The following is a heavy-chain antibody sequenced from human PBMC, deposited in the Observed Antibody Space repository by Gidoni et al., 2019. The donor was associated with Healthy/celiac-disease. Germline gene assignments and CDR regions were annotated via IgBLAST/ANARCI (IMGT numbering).Heavy chain of an antibody. CDR3: ARGGVVVVPAATLWFDP. CDR2: IIPIFGTA. J-gene: IGHJ5*02. CDR1: GGTFSSYA. D-gene: IGHD2-15*01. V-gene: IGHV1-69*01. Sequence: QVQLVQSGAEVKKPGSSVKVSCKASGGTFSSYAISWVRQAHGQGLEWMGGIIPIFGTANYAQKIQGRVTITADESTSTAYMELSSLRSEDTAVYYCARGGVVVVPAATLWFDPWGQGTLVTVSS.